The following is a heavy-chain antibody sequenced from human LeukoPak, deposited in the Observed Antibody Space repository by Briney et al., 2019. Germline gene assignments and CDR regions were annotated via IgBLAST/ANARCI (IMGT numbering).Heavy chain of an antibody. Sequence: PGGSLRLSCAASGFTFDDYAMHWVRQAPGKALEWVSGISWNSGSIGYADSVKGRFTISRDNAKNSLYLQMNSLRAEDTALYYCAKDFYYYDSSGVFDYWGQGTLVTVSS. J-gene: IGHJ4*02. CDR2: ISWNSGSI. V-gene: IGHV3-9*01. CDR1: GFTFDDYA. CDR3: AKDFYYYDSSGVFDY. D-gene: IGHD3-22*01.